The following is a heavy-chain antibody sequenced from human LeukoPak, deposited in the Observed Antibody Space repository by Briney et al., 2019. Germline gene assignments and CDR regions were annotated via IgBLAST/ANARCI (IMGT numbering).Heavy chain of an antibody. Sequence: SETLSLTCAVSGYSISSGYYWGWIRPPPGKGLEWIGSIHHSGSTYYNPSLERSVTISEDTSKNQFSLKLSSVTAADTAVYYCARHEGPLYGDYVDWYFDLWGRGTLVTVSS. CDR2: IHHSGST. J-gene: IGHJ2*01. D-gene: IGHD4-17*01. V-gene: IGHV4-38-2*01. CDR1: GYSISSGYY. CDR3: ARHEGPLYGDYVDWYFDL.